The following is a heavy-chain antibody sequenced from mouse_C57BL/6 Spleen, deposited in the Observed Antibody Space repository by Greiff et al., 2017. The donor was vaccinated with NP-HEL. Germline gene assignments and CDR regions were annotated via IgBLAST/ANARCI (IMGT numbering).Heavy chain of an antibody. D-gene: IGHD1-1*01. CDR3: ARHGSSPFDY. CDR2: IYPGDGDT. J-gene: IGHJ2*01. Sequence: VQLQQSGASVKISCKASGYAFSSYWMNWVKQRPGKGLEWIGQIYPGDGDTNYNGKFKGKATLTADKSSSTAYMQLSSLTSEDSAVYFCARHGSSPFDYWGQGTTLTVSS. CDR1: GYAFSSYW. V-gene: IGHV1-80*01.